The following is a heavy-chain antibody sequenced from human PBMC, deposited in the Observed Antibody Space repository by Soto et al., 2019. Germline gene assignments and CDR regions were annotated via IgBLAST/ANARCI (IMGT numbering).Heavy chain of an antibody. CDR2: IWYDGSNK. CDR3: ARGSSGSYYGDDAFDI. CDR1: GFTFSSYG. D-gene: IGHD1-26*01. Sequence: QVQLVESGGGVVQPGRSLRLSCAASGFTFSSYGMHWVRQAPGKGLEWVAVIWYDGSNKYYADSVKGRFTISRDNSKNTRYLQMNSLRAEDTAVYYCARGSSGSYYGDDAFDIWGQGTMVTVSS. V-gene: IGHV3-33*01. J-gene: IGHJ3*02.